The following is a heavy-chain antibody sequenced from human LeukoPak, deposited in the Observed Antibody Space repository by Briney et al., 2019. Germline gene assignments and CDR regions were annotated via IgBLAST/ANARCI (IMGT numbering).Heavy chain of an antibody. D-gene: IGHD6-13*01. CDR3: ARVVPYSSSWFRYYYYGMDV. V-gene: IGHV4-39*01. J-gene: IGHJ6*02. CDR2: IYYSGST. Sequence: SETLSLTCTVSGGSISSSSYYWGWIRQPPGKGLEWIGSIYYSGSTYYNPSLKSRVTISVDTSKNQFSRKLSSVTAADTAVYYCARVVPYSSSWFRYYYYGMDVWGQGTTVTVSS. CDR1: GGSISSSSYY.